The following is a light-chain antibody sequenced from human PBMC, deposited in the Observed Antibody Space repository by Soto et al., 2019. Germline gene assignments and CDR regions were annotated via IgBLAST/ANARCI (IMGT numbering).Light chain of an antibody. Sequence: DIQMTQSPSSLSASIGDRITITCRASQSISTYLNWYQQKPGKAPRLLIYGASTLQNGVPSRFSGSGSATDSTLTISSLQPEDVATSYCQQSFNTPPLTFGGGTKVEMK. J-gene: IGKJ4*01. V-gene: IGKV1-39*01. CDR1: QSISTY. CDR3: QQSFNTPPLT. CDR2: GAS.